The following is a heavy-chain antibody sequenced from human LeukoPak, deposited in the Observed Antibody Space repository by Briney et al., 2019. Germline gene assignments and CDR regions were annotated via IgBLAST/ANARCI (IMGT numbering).Heavy chain of an antibody. D-gene: IGHD3-10*01. CDR2: INPNSGGT. CDR1: GYTFTGYY. V-gene: IGHV1-2*04. CDR3: ARAELDYYGSFDY. Sequence: GASVKVSCEASGYTFTGYYMHWVRQAPGQGLEWMGWINPNSGGTNYAQKFQGWVTMTRDTSISTAYMELSRLRSDDTAVYYCARAELDYYGSFDYWGQGTLVTVSS. J-gene: IGHJ4*02.